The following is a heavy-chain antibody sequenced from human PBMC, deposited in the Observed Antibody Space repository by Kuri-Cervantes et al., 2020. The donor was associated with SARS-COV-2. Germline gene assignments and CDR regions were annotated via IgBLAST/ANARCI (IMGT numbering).Heavy chain of an antibody. J-gene: IGHJ3*02. CDR1: GFTFSSYS. CDR2: ISSSSSYI. D-gene: IGHD6-13*01. V-gene: IGHV3-21*01. CDR3: ASGYSSRLYSFYI. Sequence: GESLKISCAASGFTFSSYSMNWVRQAPGKGLEWVSSISSSSSYIYYADSVKGRFTISRDNAKNSLYLQMNSLKAEATAVYYCASGYSSRLYSFYIWCQGTMVTVAS.